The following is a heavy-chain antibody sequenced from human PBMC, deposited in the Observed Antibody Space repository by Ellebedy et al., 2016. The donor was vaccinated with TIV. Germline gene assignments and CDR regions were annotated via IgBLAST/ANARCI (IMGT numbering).Heavy chain of an antibody. CDR2: IYYSGST. CDR3: ARPHRSGGYTGFDC. CDR1: GGSISSGDYY. J-gene: IGHJ4*02. D-gene: IGHD1-26*01. V-gene: IGHV4-30-4*01. Sequence: LRLXCTVSGGSISSGDYYWSWIRQPPGKGLEWIGYIYYSGSTYYNPSLKSRVTISVDTSKNQFSLKLSSVTAADTAVYYCARPHRSGGYTGFDCWGQGALVTVSS.